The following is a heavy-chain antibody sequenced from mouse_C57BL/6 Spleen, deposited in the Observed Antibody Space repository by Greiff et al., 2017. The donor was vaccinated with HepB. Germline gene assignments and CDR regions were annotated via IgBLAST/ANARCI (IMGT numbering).Heavy chain of an antibody. D-gene: IGHD1-1*01. CDR3: ARCITTVVANPPYAMDY. CDR1: GYTFTSYG. Sequence: VQLQQSGAELARPGASVKLSCKASGYTFTSYGISWVKQRTGQGLEWIGEIYPRSGNTYYNEKFKGKATLTADKSSSTAYMELRSLTSEDSAVYFCARCITTVVANPPYAMDYWGQGTSVTVSS. J-gene: IGHJ4*01. CDR2: IYPRSGNT. V-gene: IGHV1-81*01.